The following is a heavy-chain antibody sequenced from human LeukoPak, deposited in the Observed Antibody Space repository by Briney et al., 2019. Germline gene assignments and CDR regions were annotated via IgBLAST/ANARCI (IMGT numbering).Heavy chain of an antibody. CDR3: ARRQISHYCFDG. Sequence: TLSLTCSVSGASVTTGGYHWSCIRPYPGKGLDWIGYIYSSGNTYYNPSLKSRVAISIDTSKNQFSLRVNSVTAGDTAIYYGARRQISHYCFDGWGLGTLVTVSA. V-gene: IGHV4-31*03. CDR1: GASVTTGGYH. J-gene: IGHJ4*02. CDR2: IYSSGNT.